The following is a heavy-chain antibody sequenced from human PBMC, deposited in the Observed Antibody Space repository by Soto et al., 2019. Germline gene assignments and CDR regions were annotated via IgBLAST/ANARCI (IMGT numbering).Heavy chain of an antibody. V-gene: IGHV4-31*03. D-gene: IGHD3-22*01. CDR2: IYYSGST. J-gene: IGHJ4*02. Sequence: QVQLQESGPGLVKPSQTLSLTCTVSGGSISSGNYYWSWIRQHPGKGLEWIGYIYYSGSTYYNPSIKSRVTISVDTSKNQFSLKLSSVTAADTAVYYCASTYYNASSGPSDYWGQGTLVTVSS. CDR1: GGSISSGNYY. CDR3: ASTYYNASSGPSDY.